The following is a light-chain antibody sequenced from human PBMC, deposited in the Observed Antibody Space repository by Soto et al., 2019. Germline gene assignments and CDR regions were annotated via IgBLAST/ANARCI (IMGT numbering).Light chain of an antibody. V-gene: IGLV1-40*01. J-gene: IGLJ2*01. CDR1: SSNIGSFYD. CDR2: GDN. CDR3: QSYDNSLSHVV. Sequence: QLVLTQPPSVSGAPGQRVTIPCTGSSSNIGSFYDVHWYQQLPGTVTKLLIYGDNNRPSGVPDRFSGSKSGTSASLAITGLQPEDEADYYCQSYDNSLSHVVFGGGTQLTVL.